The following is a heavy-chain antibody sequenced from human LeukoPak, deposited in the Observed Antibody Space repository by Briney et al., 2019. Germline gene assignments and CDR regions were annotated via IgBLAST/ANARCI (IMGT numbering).Heavy chain of an antibody. CDR2: IYTSGST. J-gene: IGHJ4*02. CDR3: AREQRGLDGYYPGY. V-gene: IGHV4-61*02. CDR1: GGSISSGSYY. D-gene: IGHD3-22*01. Sequence: SGTLSLTCTVSGGSISSGSYYWSWIRQPAGKGLEWIGRIYTSGSTNYNPSLKSRVTISVDTSKNQFSLKLSSVTAADTAVYYCAREQRGLDGYYPGYWGQGTLVTVSS.